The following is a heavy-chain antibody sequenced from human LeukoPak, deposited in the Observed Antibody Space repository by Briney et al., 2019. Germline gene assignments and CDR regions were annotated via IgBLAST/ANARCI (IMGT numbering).Heavy chain of an antibody. CDR3: ARGYYWYFDL. V-gene: IGHV4-59*01. Sequence: SETLSLTCTVSGGSISSYYWSWIRRPPGKGLEWIGYIYYSGSTNYNPSLKSRVTISVDTSKNQFSLKLSSVTAADTAVYYCARGYYWYFDLWGRGTLVTVSS. J-gene: IGHJ2*01. CDR1: GGSISSYY. CDR2: IYYSGST.